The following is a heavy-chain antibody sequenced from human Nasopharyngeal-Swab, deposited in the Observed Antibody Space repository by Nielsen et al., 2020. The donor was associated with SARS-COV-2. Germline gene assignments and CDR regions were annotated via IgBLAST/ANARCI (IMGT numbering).Heavy chain of an antibody. CDR1: GGSISSGGYY. CDR2: IYYSGST. D-gene: IGHD3-22*01. V-gene: IGHV4-31*03. Sequence: SETLSLTCTVSGGSISSGGYYWSWIRQHPGKGLEWIGYIYYSGSTYCNPSLKSRVTISVDTSKNQFSLKLSSVTAADTAVYYCARAMIVVVTNAFDIWGQGTMVTVSS. J-gene: IGHJ3*02. CDR3: ARAMIVVVTNAFDI.